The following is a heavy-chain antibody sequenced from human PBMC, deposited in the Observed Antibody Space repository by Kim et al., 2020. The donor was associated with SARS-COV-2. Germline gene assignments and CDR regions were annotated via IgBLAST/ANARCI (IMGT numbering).Heavy chain of an antibody. CDR1: GFTLSSYW. J-gene: IGHJ4*02. D-gene: IGHD1-7*01. V-gene: IGHV3-7*03. CDR3: ARGNSLGY. CDR2: IKQDGSEK. Sequence: GGSLRLSCAASGFTLSSYWMTWVRQAPGKGLEWVANIKQDGSEKYYVDSMKGRFTISRDNAKSSIYLQMNSLRAEDTAMYYCARGNSLGYWGQGTLVTVSS.